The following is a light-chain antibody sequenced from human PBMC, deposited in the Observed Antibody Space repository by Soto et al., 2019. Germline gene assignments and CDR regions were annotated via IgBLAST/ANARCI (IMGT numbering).Light chain of an antibody. CDR2: DVS. CDR1: SCNVGTYKD. V-gene: IGLV2-14*03. J-gene: IGLJ2*01. Sequence: QSALTQPPSVSASPGQSITISCTGTSCNVGTYKDDSWYQHQPATAPQLMIYDVSKPPSGVSTRCSCSNSGNTASLIIFGFQTEDESDYYSRSYTPSSTLVFGGGTKVTVL. CDR3: RSYTPSSTLV.